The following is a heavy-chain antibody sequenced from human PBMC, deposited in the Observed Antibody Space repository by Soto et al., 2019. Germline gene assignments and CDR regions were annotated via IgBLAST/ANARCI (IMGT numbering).Heavy chain of an antibody. CDR1: GYVFTSYV. D-gene: IGHD5-12*01. V-gene: IGHV1-18*04. CDR3: ARDWWGVDRPVDSNWFDP. CDR2: VSAYNGDT. J-gene: IGHJ5*02. Sequence: QAQLVQSGAEVEKPGASVKVSCRASGYVFTSYVISWVRQAPGQGLEWRGWVSAYNGDTNYAQKFRGRGTMTTDTLTSTAYMELGSLRSDDTAVYYCARDWWGVDRPVDSNWFDPWGQGTLVTVSS.